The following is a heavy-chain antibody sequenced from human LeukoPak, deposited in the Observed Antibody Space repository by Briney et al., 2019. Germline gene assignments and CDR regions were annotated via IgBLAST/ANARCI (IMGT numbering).Heavy chain of an antibody. CDR1: GYTFTSYD. J-gene: IGHJ5*02. V-gene: IGHV1-8*02. D-gene: IGHD3-3*01. CDR3: ARAGGITIFGNWFDP. CDR2: MNPNSGNT. Sequence: GASVKVSCKASGYTFTSYDINWVRQATGQGLEWMGWMNPNSGNTGYAQKFQGRVTMTRDTSISTAYMELSRLRSDDTAVYYCARAGGITIFGNWFDPWGQGTLVTVSS.